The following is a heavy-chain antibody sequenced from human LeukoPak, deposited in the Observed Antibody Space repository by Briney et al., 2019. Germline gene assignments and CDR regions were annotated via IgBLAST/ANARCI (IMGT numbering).Heavy chain of an antibody. Sequence: PGGPLRLSCEASGFTFSVSAMHWVRRATGKGLEWVGRIRNKANSYATAYAASVKGRFTISRDDSKNTAYLQMNSLKTEDTAVYYCTPSRDGYNGAFDIWGQGTMVTVSS. CDR3: TPSRDGYNGAFDI. J-gene: IGHJ3*02. D-gene: IGHD5-24*01. V-gene: IGHV3-73*01. CDR2: IRNKANSYAT. CDR1: GFTFSVSA.